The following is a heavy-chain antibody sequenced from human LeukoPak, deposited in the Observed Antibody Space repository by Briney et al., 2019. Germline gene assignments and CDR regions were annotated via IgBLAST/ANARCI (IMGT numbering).Heavy chain of an antibody. CDR1: GGSFSGYY. D-gene: IGHD3-3*01. CDR2: INHSGGT. CDR3: ARSNYDFWSGYSSPHFGSKDY. V-gene: IGHV4-34*01. Sequence: SETLSLTCAVYGGSFSGYYWSWIRQPPGKGLEWIGEINHSGGTNYNPSLKSRVTISVDTSKNQFSLKLSSVAAADTAVYYCARSNYDFWSGYSSPHFGSKDYWGQGTLVTVSS. J-gene: IGHJ4*02.